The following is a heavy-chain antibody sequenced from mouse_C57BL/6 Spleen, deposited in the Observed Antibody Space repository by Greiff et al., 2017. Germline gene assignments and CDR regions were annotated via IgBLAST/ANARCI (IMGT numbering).Heavy chain of an antibody. J-gene: IGHJ4*01. CDR2: INPNYGTT. V-gene: IGHV1-39*01. D-gene: IGHD2-4*01. CDR3: ARGDDYDLYYAMDY. CDR1: GYSFTDYN. Sequence: EVKLQQSGPELVKPGASVKISCKASGYSFTDYNMNWVKQSNGKSLEWIGVINPNYGTTSYNQKFKGKATLTVDQSSSTAYMQLNSLTSEDSAVYYCARGDDYDLYYAMDYWGQGTSVTVSS.